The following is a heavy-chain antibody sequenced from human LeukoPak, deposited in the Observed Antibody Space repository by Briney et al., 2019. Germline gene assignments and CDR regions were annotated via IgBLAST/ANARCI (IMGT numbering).Heavy chain of an antibody. J-gene: IGHJ4*02. Sequence: GGSLKLSCAASGFTFSGSAMHWVRQASGKGLEWVGRIRGKVNNYATEYAVSVKGRFTISRDDSKNTVYLQMNSLKTEDTAVYYCTRLRGERASGDYWGQGTLVTVSS. CDR1: GFTFSGSA. CDR3: TRLRGERASGDY. CDR2: IRGKVNNYAT. V-gene: IGHV3-73*01. D-gene: IGHD3-10*01.